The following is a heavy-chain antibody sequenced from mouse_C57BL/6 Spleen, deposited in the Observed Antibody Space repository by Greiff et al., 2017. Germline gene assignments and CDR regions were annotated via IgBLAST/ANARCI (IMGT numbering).Heavy chain of an antibody. CDR3: ARETPYSLFDY. V-gene: IGHV1-76*01. CDR1: GYTFTDYY. Sequence: VQLQESGAELVRPGASVKLSCKASGYTFTDYYINWVKQRPGQGLEWIARIYPGSGNNYYNEKFKGKATLTAEKSSSTDYMQISSLTSEDSAVYFSARETPYSLFDYWGQGTTLTVSS. J-gene: IGHJ2*01. D-gene: IGHD6-5*01. CDR2: IYPGSGNN.